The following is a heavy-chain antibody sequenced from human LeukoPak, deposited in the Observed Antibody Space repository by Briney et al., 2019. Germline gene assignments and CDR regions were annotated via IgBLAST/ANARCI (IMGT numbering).Heavy chain of an antibody. CDR1: GFTVSSNY. CDR3: ARDTYYYGSGLDY. V-gene: IGHV3-53*05. Sequence: PGGSLRLSCAASGFTVSSNYMSWVRQAPGKGLEWVSVIDNGGSTYYADSVKGRFTISRDNSKNTLYLQMNSLRAEDTAVYYCARDTYYYGSGLDYWGQGTLVTVSS. CDR2: IDNGGST. D-gene: IGHD3-10*01. J-gene: IGHJ4*02.